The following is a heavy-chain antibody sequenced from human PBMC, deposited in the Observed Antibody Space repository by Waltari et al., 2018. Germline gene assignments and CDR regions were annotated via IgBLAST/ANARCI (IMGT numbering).Heavy chain of an antibody. CDR3: TRGGDDSSWYWRN. CDR1: GFTFIYNW. V-gene: IGHV3-7*01. J-gene: IGHJ4*02. CDR2: INQDGSEK. D-gene: IGHD6-13*01. Sequence: EVQLVESGGGLVQPGGSLSLACAASGFTFIYNWLTWVRQAPGKGLEWVANINQDGSEKYSVESVKGRFTISRDNAKNSLYLQLNSLRADDTAVYYCTRGGDDSSWYWRNWGQGTLVTVSS.